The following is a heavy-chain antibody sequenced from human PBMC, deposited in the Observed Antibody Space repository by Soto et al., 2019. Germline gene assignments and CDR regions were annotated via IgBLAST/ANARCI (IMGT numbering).Heavy chain of an antibody. D-gene: IGHD4-17*01. Sequence: QVQLVQSGAEVKKPGSSVKVSCKASGGTFSSYTISWVRQAPGQGLEWMGRIIPILGEAKYAQKFQGRVTLSADKSTSTAYLELSSLRSEDTAVYYCASIYGDYADWGQGTLVTVSS. J-gene: IGHJ4*02. CDR1: GGTFSSYT. CDR3: ASIYGDYAD. V-gene: IGHV1-69*02. CDR2: IIPILGEA.